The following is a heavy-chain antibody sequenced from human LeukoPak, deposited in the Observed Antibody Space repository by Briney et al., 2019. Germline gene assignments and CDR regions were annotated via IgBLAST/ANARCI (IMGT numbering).Heavy chain of an antibody. CDR2: ISSSSRTK. D-gene: IGHD1-26*01. CDR1: GGTFSSYS. CDR3: ASQSSGSSTRAPDI. Sequence: GGSLRLSCATPGGTFSSYSLNWVRQAPGKGLEWVSYISSSSRTKYYADSVKGRFIISRDSANNSLYLQINSLRAEDTALYYCASQSSGSSTRAPDIWGQGTLVTVSS. V-gene: IGHV3-48*04. J-gene: IGHJ4*02.